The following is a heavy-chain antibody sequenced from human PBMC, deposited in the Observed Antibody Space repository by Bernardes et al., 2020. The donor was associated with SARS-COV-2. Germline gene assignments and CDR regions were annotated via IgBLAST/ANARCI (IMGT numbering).Heavy chain of an antibody. CDR1: GGSISSYY. CDR3: ARMRDYCTFDS. J-gene: IGHJ4*02. D-gene: IGHD4-17*01. V-gene: IGHV4-59*01. CDR2: IYYSGST. Sequence: SGSLCLTCTVSGGSISSYYRNWIRQPPGKGLEWVGDIYYSGSTDYNPSLKSRVAILVDTSKNQFSMNLSSVTAADTAVYYCARMRDYCTFDSWGQGTLVTVSS.